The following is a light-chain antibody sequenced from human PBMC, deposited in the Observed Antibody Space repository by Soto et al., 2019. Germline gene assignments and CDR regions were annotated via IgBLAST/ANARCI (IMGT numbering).Light chain of an antibody. Sequence: EIVLTQSPATLSVSPGERATLSCRASQSVSSNLAWYQQKPGQAPRLLIYGASTRATGIPARFSGSGSGTEFTLTISSLQSEDFAVYYCQQYNTWLWTFGQGTKVDIQ. J-gene: IGKJ1*01. CDR3: QQYNTWLWT. CDR2: GAS. CDR1: QSVSSN. V-gene: IGKV3-15*01.